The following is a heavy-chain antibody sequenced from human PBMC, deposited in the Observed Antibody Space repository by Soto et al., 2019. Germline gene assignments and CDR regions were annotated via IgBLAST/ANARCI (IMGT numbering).Heavy chain of an antibody. J-gene: IGHJ6*02. CDR3: ARDRGYDAHDYYYNAMDV. D-gene: IGHD2-15*01. Sequence: RRLSCVASGFTFRSYTMNWVRQAPGKGREWGSAIRCFSPYTFYADSVKGRFTISRDNTKNSLYLQMYSLRPEDTAVYYCARDRGYDAHDYYYNAMDVWGQGTMVTVSS. CDR1: GFTFRSYT. CDR2: IRCFSPYT. V-gene: IGHV3-21*01.